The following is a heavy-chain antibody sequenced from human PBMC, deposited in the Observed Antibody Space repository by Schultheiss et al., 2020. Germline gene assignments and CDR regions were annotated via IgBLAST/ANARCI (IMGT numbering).Heavy chain of an antibody. J-gene: IGHJ4*02. D-gene: IGHD1-26*01. CDR3: ARISRVVGATTVDY. CDR1: GFSLSTSGVG. V-gene: IGHV2-5*01. Sequence: SGPTLVKPTQTLTLTCTFSGFSLSTSGVGVGWIRQPPGKALEWLALIYWNDDKRYSPSLKSRLTITKDTSKNQVVLTMTNMDPVDTATYYCARISRVVGATTVDYWGQGTLVTVSS. CDR2: IYWNDDK.